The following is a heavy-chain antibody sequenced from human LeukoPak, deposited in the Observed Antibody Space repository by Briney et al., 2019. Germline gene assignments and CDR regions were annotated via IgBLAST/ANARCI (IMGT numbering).Heavy chain of an antibody. Sequence: GASVKVSCKPSGSTFTSYDINWGGQATGQGLEWMGWMNPNSSNTGYAQKFQGRVTMTRNTSISTAYMELSSLRSEDTAVYYCARGAIYYYYYMDVWGKGTTVTVSS. CDR3: ARGAIYYYYYMDV. CDR2: MNPNSSNT. V-gene: IGHV1-8*01. CDR1: GSTFTSYD. J-gene: IGHJ6*03.